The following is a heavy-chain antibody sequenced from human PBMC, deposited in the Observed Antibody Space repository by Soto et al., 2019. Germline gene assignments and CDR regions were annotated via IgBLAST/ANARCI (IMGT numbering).Heavy chain of an antibody. V-gene: IGHV3-7*01. CDR2: IKQDGSEK. D-gene: IGHD2-21*01. CDR3: ARGRLYTRPIYPYGMDV. J-gene: IGHJ6*02. CDR1: GFTFSSYW. Sequence: GVSLILSCAASGFTFSSYWMSWVRQAPGKGLEWVANIKQDGSEKYYVDSVKGRFTISRDNAKNSLYLQRNSLRAEDTAVYYCARGRLYTRPIYPYGMDVWGQGTTVTVSS.